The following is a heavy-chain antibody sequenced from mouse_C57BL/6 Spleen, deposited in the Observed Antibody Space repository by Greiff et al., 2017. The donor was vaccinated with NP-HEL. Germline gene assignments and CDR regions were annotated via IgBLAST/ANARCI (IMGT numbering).Heavy chain of an antibody. D-gene: IGHD1-1*01. V-gene: IGHV8-12*01. CDR1: GFSLSTSGMG. CDR2: IYWDDDK. Sequence: QVTLKESGPGILQSSQTLSLTCSFSGFSLSTSGMGVSWIRQPSGKGLEWLAHIYWDDDKRYNPSLKSRPTTSKDTSRNQVFLKITSVDTADTATYYCARSGLAYGSSYVGYFDVWGTGTTVTVAS. J-gene: IGHJ1*03. CDR3: ARSGLAYGSSYVGYFDV.